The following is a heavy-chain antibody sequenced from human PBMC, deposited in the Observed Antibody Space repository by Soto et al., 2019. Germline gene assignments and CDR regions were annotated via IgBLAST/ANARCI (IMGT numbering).Heavy chain of an antibody. V-gene: IGHV3-9*01. CDR1: GFTVSTNY. CDR2: INWNSGSI. J-gene: IGHJ1*01. D-gene: IGHD6-13*01. Sequence: PGGSLRLSCAASGFTVSTNYRTWVRQTPGKGLEWVSGINWNSGSIGYADSVKGRFAISRDNAKNSLHLQMNSLRAEDTAFYYCVKDESINWYSGHFRHWGQGTLVTVSS. CDR3: VKDESINWYSGHFRH.